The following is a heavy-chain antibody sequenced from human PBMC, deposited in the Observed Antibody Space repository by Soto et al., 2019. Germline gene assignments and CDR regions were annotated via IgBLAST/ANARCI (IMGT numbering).Heavy chain of an antibody. CDR3: ARWNSNAPFDP. Sequence: ASVKVSCKASGGTFSSYAISWVRQAPGQGLEWMGGIIPIFGTANYAQKFQGRVTITADESASTAYMELSSLRSEDTAVYYCARWNSNAPFDPRGQGTPVTVSS. D-gene: IGHD4-4*01. J-gene: IGHJ5*02. CDR2: IIPIFGTA. V-gene: IGHV1-69*13. CDR1: GGTFSSYA.